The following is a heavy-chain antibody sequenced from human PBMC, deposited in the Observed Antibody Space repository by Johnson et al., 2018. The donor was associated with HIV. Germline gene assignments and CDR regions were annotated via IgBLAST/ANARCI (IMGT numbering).Heavy chain of an antibody. V-gene: IGHV3-30*18. CDR2: ISNDGSNK. CDR3: AKGQVVVAATSAFDI. D-gene: IGHD2-15*01. Sequence: QMLLVESGGNVVQPGRSQRLSCAASGFTFSSYGMHWVRQAPGKWLEWVALISNDGSNKYYADSVKGRFTISRDNSKNQLYVQMHSLRGVDTAVYYCAKGQVVVAATSAFDIWGQGTMVTVSS. J-gene: IGHJ3*02. CDR1: GFTFSSYG.